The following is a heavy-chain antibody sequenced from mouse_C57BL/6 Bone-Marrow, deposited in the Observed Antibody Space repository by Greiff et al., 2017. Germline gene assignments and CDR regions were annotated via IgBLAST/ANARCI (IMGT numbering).Heavy chain of an antibody. V-gene: IGHV3-6*01. Sequence: ESGPGLVKPSQSLSLTCSVTGYSITSGYYWNWIRQFPGNKLEWMGYISYDGSNNYNPSLKNRLSITRDTSKNQFFLKLDSVTTEDTATYFCASAFTTVLANAIDYWGQGTSVTVSA. CDR1: GYSITSGYY. J-gene: IGHJ4*01. D-gene: IGHD1-1*01. CDR2: ISYDGSN. CDR3: ASAFTTVLANAIDY.